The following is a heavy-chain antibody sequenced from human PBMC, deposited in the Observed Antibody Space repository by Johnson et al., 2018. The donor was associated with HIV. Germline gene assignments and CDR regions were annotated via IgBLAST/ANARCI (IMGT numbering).Heavy chain of an antibody. CDR3: ARELPGGPAYEI. D-gene: IGHD2-15*01. CDR2: INWNGGST. J-gene: IGHJ3*02. V-gene: IGHV3-74*01. CDR1: GFTFSSYW. Sequence: VQLVESGGGLVQPGGSLRLSCAVSGFTFSSYWMHWVRQAPGKGLVWVSRINWNGGSTGYADSVKGRFTISRDNAKNSLSLQMNSLGVEDTAIYYCARELPGGPAYEIWGQGTMVTVSS.